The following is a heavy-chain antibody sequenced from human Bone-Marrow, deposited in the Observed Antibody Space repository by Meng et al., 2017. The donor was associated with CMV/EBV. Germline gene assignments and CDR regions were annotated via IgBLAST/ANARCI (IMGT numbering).Heavy chain of an antibody. J-gene: IGHJ4*02. CDR3: ARGSGQGARVWALGY. CDR1: GFTFSSYW. Sequence: GESLKISCAASGFTFSSYWMHWVRQAPGRGLVWVSRINSDGSSTSYAQKFQGRVTMTRDTSTSTVYMELSSLRSEDTAVYYCARGSGQGARVWALGYWGQGKLVNVSS. D-gene: IGHD3-16*01. CDR2: INSDGSST. V-gene: IGHV3-74*01.